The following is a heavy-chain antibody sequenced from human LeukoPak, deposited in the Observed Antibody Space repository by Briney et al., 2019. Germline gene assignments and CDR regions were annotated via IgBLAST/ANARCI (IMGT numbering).Heavy chain of an antibody. D-gene: IGHD3-10*01. Sequence: KVSCKXSGGTFISYAISWVRQAPGQGLEWMGGIIPIFGTANYAQKFQGRVTMTTDTSTSTAYMELRSLRSDDTAVYYCATSQGLLWFFPMDVWGKGTTVTVSS. CDR1: GGTFISYA. CDR3: ATSQGLLWFFPMDV. CDR2: IIPIFGTA. V-gene: IGHV1-69*05. J-gene: IGHJ6*04.